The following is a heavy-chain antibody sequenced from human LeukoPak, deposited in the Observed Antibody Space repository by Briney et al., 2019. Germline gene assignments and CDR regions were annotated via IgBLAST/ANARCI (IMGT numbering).Heavy chain of an antibody. D-gene: IGHD6-13*01. CDR2: MSGSSSTI. V-gene: IGHV3-48*02. CDR1: GFTFSSFS. J-gene: IGHJ5*02. CDR3: ARDPSVAATGWGRWFDH. Sequence: GGSLRLSCAASGFTFSSFSMNWVRQSLGKGLEWLSYMSGSSSTIYYADSVKGRFTISRDNAKNSLYLQMNSLRDEDTAVYYCARDPSVAATGWGRWFDHWGQGTLVTVSS.